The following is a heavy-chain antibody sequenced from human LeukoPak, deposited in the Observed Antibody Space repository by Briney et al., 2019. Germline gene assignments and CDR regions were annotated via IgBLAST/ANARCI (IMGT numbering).Heavy chain of an antibody. D-gene: IGHD1-26*01. CDR1: GGTFSSYA. CDR3: ARGGRSYGMDV. CDR2: INPNSGGT. V-gene: IGHV1-2*04. J-gene: IGHJ6*02. Sequence: ASVKVSCKASGGTFSSYAISWVRQAPGQGLEWMGWINPNSGGTNYAQKFQGWVTMTRDTSISTAYMELSRLRSDDTAVYYCARGGRSYGMDVWGQGTTVTVSS.